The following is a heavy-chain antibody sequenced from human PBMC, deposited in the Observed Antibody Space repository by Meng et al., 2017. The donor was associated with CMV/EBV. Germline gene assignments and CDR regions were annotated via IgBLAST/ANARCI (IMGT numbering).Heavy chain of an antibody. CDR1: GFTFSSYD. CDR2: IGTAGDT. D-gene: IGHD2-8*01. J-gene: IGHJ6*02. V-gene: IGHV3-13*01. CDR3: ARMGYCTNGVCYGMDV. Sequence: GESLKISCAASGFTFSSYDMHWVRQATGKGLEWVSAIGTAGDTYYPGSVKGRFTISRENAKNSLYLQMNSLRARDTAVYYCARMGYCTNGVCYGMDVWGQGTTVTVSS.